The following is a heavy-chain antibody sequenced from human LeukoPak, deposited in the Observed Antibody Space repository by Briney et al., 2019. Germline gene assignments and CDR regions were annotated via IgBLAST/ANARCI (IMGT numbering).Heavy chain of an antibody. J-gene: IGHJ5*02. CDR1: GFTFSSYW. Sequence: PGGSLRLSCAASGFTFSSYWMSWVRQAPGKGLEWVANMKLDGSEKYYVDSVKGRFTISRDNAKNSLYLQMNSLRVDDTAVYYCTRWARYCSGGSCYSWFDPWGQGTLVTVSS. CDR3: TRWARYCSGGSCYSWFDP. D-gene: IGHD2-15*01. V-gene: IGHV3-7*01. CDR2: MKLDGSEK.